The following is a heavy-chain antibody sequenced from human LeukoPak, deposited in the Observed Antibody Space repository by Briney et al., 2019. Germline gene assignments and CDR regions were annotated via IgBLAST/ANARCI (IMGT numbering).Heavy chain of an antibody. CDR3: ARLGARQMLEY. V-gene: IGHV3-7*01. CDR1: EFTFSSYW. Sequence: GGSLRLSCAASEFTFSSYWMSWVRQAPGKGLEWVANIKQDGGQIYYLESVKGRFTVSGDNAKNSLYLQMNSLRAEDTAVYYCARLGARQMLEYWGQGTLVTVSS. J-gene: IGHJ4*02. CDR2: IKQDGGQI. D-gene: IGHD4-17*01.